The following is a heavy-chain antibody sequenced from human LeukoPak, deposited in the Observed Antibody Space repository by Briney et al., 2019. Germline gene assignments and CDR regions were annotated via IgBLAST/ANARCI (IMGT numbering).Heavy chain of an antibody. J-gene: IGHJ4*02. CDR2: ISWDGGST. Sequence: GGSLRLSCAASGFTFDDYAMHWVRQAPGKGLEWVSLISWDGGSTYYADSVKGRFTISRDNSKNSLYLQMNSLRAEDTALYYCATDINGSGSYKYFDYWGQGTLVTVSS. V-gene: IGHV3-43D*03. CDR1: GFTFDDYA. CDR3: ATDINGSGSYKYFDY. D-gene: IGHD3-10*01.